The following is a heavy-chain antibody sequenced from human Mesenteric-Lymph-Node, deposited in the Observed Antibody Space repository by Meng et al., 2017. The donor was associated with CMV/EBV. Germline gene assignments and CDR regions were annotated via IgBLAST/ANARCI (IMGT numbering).Heavy chain of an antibody. V-gene: IGHV3-11*04. J-gene: IGHJ5*02. CDR3: AREGLITVGRGLTLPTYTTLAS. CDR1: GFTVSSNY. CDR2: ISYSGSTI. Sequence: GESLKISCAASGFTVSSNYMSWIRQAPGKGLEWVSYISYSGSTIYYADSVKGRCTISRDNAKNSLYLEMNSLRAEDTAVYYCAREGLITVGRGLTLPTYTTLASWGQGTLVTVSS. D-gene: IGHD3-10*01.